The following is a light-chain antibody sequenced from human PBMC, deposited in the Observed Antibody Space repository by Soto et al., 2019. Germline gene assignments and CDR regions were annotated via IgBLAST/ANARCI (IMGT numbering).Light chain of an antibody. CDR3: QQHGSSPRT. CDR2: GAS. V-gene: IGKV3-20*01. Sequence: EIVLTQSPGTLSLSPGERATLSCRASQSVSSSYLAWYQQKPGQAPRVLIYGASSRATGIPDRFSGSGSGTDFTLTISRLEPEHFAVYYCQQHGSSPRTFGQGTKVEIK. CDR1: QSVSSSY. J-gene: IGKJ1*01.